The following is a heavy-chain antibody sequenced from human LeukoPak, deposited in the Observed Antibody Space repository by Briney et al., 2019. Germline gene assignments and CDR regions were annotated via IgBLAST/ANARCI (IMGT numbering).Heavy chain of an antibody. CDR3: ARVPIEVATMTIGNYFDL. CDR1: GGSISSGDFY. Sequence: SSQTLSLTCTVSGGSISSGDFYWSWIRQHPGKGLEWIGYIYYSGSTYYNPSLKSRVTISVDTSKNQFSLKLSSVTAADTALYYCARVPIEVATMTIGNYFDLWGQGTLVTVSS. D-gene: IGHD5-24*01. V-gene: IGHV4-31*03. J-gene: IGHJ4*02. CDR2: IYYSGST.